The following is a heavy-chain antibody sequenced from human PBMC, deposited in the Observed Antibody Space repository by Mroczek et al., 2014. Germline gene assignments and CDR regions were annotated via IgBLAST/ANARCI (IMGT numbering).Heavy chain of an antibody. D-gene: IGHD2-8*01. CDR3: SRGLGYASSPTFDD. CDR2: IYYRGST. V-gene: IGHV4-59*01. CDR1: GGSISSDY. J-gene: IGHJ4*02. Sequence: QVQLQQWGPRLVKPSETLSLTCTVSGGSISSDYWTWIRQPPGKGLEWIGYIYYRGSTNYNPSLKSRVTISVDTSKNQFSLRLSSVTAADTAVYYCSRGLGYASSPTFDDWGQGILVTVSS.